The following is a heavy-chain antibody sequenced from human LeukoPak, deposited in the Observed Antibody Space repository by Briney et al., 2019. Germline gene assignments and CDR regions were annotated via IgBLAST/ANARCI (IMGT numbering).Heavy chain of an antibody. CDR3: TTDWVTMVRGVMDV. CDR1: GFTFSSYW. CDR2: IKQDGSEK. Sequence: GGSLRLSCAASGFTFSSYWMSWVRQAPGKGLEWVANIKQDGSEKYYVDSVKGRFTISRDNAKNSLYLQMNSLRAEDTAVYYCTTDWVTMVRGVMDVWGQGTTVTVSS. J-gene: IGHJ6*02. D-gene: IGHD3-10*01. V-gene: IGHV3-7*01.